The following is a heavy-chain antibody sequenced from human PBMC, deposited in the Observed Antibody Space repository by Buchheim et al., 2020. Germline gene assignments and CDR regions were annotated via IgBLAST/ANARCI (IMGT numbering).Heavy chain of an antibody. CDR1: GFTFSSYA. Sequence: QVQLVESGGGVVQPGRSLRLSCAASGFTFSSYAMHWVRQAPGKGLEWVAVISYDGSNKYYADSVKGRFTISRDNSKNTLYLQMNSLRAEDTAVYYCAKRYCTNGVCYRGMDVWGQGTT. CDR3: AKRYCTNGVCYRGMDV. V-gene: IGHV3-30-3*02. D-gene: IGHD2-8*01. CDR2: ISYDGSNK. J-gene: IGHJ6*02.